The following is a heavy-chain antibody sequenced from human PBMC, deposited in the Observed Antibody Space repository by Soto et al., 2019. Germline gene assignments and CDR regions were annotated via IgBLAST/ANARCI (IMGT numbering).Heavy chain of an antibody. Sequence: QVQLVQSGAEVKKPGASVTVSCKASGYTFTSYGISWVRQAPGQGLEWRGWISAYNGNTNYAQKLQGRVTMTTDTATSTADMERRGCRSEDTAVNYCEGYRVGPVDPWGQGTLVTVSS. J-gene: IGHJ5*02. V-gene: IGHV1-18*01. CDR1: GYTFTSYG. D-gene: IGHD1-26*01. CDR3: EGYRVGPVDP. CDR2: ISAYNGNT.